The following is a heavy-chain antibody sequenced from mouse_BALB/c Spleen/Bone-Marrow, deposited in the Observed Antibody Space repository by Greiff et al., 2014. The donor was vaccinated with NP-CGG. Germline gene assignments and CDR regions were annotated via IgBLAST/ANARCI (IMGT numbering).Heavy chain of an antibody. CDR1: GFAFSSYD. CDR3: AREVLRDYFDY. J-gene: IGHJ2*01. V-gene: IGHV5-12-1*01. Sequence: DVQLVESGGGLVKPGGSLKLSCAASGFAFSSYDMSWVRQTPAKRLEWVAYISSGGGSTYYPDTVKGRFTISRDNAKNTLDLQMSSLKSEDTAMYYCAREVLRDYFDYWGQGTTLTVSS. D-gene: IGHD1-1*01. CDR2: ISSGGGST.